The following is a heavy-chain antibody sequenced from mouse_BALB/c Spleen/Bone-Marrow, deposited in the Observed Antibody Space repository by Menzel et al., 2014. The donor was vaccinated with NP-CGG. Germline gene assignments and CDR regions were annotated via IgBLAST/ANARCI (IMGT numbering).Heavy chain of an antibody. CDR3: VRDWDFDY. J-gene: IGHJ2*01. CDR2: IRSKSHNYAT. CDR1: GFTFNTYA. D-gene: IGHD4-1*01. Sequence: EVQLQQSGGGLGQPKGSLKVSCAASGFTFNTYAMNWVRQAPGKGLEWVARIRSKSHNYATFYADSVKDRFTISRDDSQNMLYLQMNNLKTEDTAMYYGVRDWDFDYWGQGTTLTVSS. V-gene: IGHV10-1*02.